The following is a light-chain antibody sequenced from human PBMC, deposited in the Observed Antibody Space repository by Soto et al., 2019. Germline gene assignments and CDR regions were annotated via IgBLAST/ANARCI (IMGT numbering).Light chain of an antibody. CDR3: QQSNIYPLT. CDR1: QDINSY. CDR2: AAS. Sequence: DVQMTQSPSSLSASVGDRVTITCRASQDINSYLAWYQQKPGNAPKSLIYAASSLQTGVPSRFSGSESGTDFTLTINNLQPEDSATYYCQQSNIYPLTVGGGTKVEIK. V-gene: IGKV1D-16*01. J-gene: IGKJ4*01.